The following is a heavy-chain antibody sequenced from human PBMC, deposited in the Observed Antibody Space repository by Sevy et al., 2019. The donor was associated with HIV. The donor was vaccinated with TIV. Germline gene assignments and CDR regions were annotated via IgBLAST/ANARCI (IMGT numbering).Heavy chain of an antibody. CDR1: GYNVITYG. CDR3: ARAVFQGAVIVIPAYGMDV. CDR2: ISAYTGHT. J-gene: IGHJ6*02. Sequence: ASVKVSCKTSGYNVITYGISWVRQAPGQGLEWMGWISAYTGHTTYAQRLQDRVTMTTDTSTSTSWMELRSLRSDDTAVYYCARAVFQGAVIVIPAYGMDVWGQGTTVTVSS. D-gene: IGHD2-21*01. V-gene: IGHV1-18*01.